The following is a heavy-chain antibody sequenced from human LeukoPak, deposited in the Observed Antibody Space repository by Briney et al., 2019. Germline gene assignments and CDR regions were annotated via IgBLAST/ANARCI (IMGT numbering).Heavy chain of an antibody. CDR3: ARDSWSDYYYYGMDV. V-gene: IGHV1-46*01. CDR2: INPSGGST. J-gene: IGHJ6*02. Sequence: ASVEVSCKASGYTFTSYYMHWVRQAPGQGLEWMGIINPSGGSTSYAQKFQGRVTMTRDTSTSTVYMELSSLRSEDTAVYYCARDSWSDYYYYGMDVWGQGTTVTVSS. CDR1: GYTFTSYY. D-gene: IGHD6-13*01.